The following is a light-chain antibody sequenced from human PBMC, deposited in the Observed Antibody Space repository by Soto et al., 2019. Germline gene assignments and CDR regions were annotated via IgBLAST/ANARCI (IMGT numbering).Light chain of an antibody. CDR3: MQALQAPLT. V-gene: IGKV2-28*01. Sequence: DIVMTQFPLSLPVTPGEPASISCRSSQSLLHSKGYNYLDWYLQNPGQSPQLLIYLGSNRASGVPDRFSGSGSGTDFTLKISRVEAEDVGVYYCMQALQAPLTFGGGTKVEIK. CDR2: LGS. J-gene: IGKJ4*01. CDR1: QSLLHSKGYNY.